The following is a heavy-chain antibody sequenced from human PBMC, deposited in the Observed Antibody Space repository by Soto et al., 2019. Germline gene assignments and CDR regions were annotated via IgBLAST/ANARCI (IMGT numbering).Heavy chain of an antibody. V-gene: IGHV3-30*18. J-gene: IGHJ4*02. Sequence: GGSLRLSCAASGFSFNNYGMHWVRQAPGKGLEWVAVISYDGSNKNYADSVKGRFTFSRDNSKNTLYLQMNSLRPEDTAVYYCAKAVFAFGSTMNFDFWGQGTLVTVSS. CDR3: AKAVFAFGSTMNFDF. D-gene: IGHD2-2*01. CDR1: GFSFNNYG. CDR2: ISYDGSNK.